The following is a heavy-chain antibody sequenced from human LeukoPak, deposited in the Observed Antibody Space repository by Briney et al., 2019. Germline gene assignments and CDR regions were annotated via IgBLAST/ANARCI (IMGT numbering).Heavy chain of an antibody. CDR3: ARNFLDYYDSSGDY. D-gene: IGHD3-22*01. CDR2: INPNSGGT. V-gene: IGHV1-2*06. Sequence: ASVKVSCKASGYTFTGYYVHWVRQAPGQGLEWMGRINPNSGGTNYAQKFQGRVTMIRDTSISTAYMELSRLRSDDTAVYYCARNFLDYYDSSGDYWGQGTLVTVSS. J-gene: IGHJ4*02. CDR1: GYTFTGYY.